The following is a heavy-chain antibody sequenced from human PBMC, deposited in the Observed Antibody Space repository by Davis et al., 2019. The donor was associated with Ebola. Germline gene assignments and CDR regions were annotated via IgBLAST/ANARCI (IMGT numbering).Heavy chain of an antibody. CDR2: ITTYNGKT. CDR1: GYTFTDYV. Sequence: AASVKVSCKASGYTFTDYVINWVRQAPGQGLVWMGRITTYNGKTTYAQKLQGRVTMTTDTSTSTAFMELRSLRSDDTAVYYCARQSTIFGVVIDLSFDPWGQGTLVTVSS. D-gene: IGHD3-3*01. CDR3: ARQSTIFGVVIDLSFDP. V-gene: IGHV1-18*01. J-gene: IGHJ5*02.